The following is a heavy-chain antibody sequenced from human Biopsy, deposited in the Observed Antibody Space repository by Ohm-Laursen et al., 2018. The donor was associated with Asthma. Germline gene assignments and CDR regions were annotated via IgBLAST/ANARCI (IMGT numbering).Heavy chain of an antibody. D-gene: IGHD3-10*01. CDR1: GGSFSNYY. V-gene: IGHV4-34*01. CDR2: INHRGST. Sequence: SDTLSLTWVVYGGSFSNYYWIWIRQPPGKGLEWIGEINHRGSTNYNPSLKSRVTLSVDTSKNQFSVKLRSVTAADTAVYYCARSPYYYGLLGPTRGFGVYAVWGHGTLVTVSS. J-gene: IGHJ3*01. CDR3: ARSPYYYGLLGPTRGFGVYAV.